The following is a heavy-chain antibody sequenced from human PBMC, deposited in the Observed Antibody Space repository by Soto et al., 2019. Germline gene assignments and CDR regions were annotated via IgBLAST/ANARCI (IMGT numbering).Heavy chain of an antibody. J-gene: IGHJ6*02. V-gene: IGHV3-23*01. CDR1: GFTFSSYA. D-gene: IGHD2-15*01. CDR2: ISGSGGST. Sequence: EVQLLESGGGLVQPGGSLRLSCAASGFTFSSYAMSWVRQAPGKGLEWVSAISGSGGSTYYADSVKGRFTISRDNSKNTLYLQMNSRRAEDTAVYYCAKGGYCSGGSCYSIIDYYYGMDVWGQGTTVTVSS. CDR3: AKGGYCSGGSCYSIIDYYYGMDV.